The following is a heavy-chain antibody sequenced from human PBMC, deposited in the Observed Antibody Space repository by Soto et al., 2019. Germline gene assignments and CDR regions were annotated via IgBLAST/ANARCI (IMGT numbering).Heavy chain of an antibody. CDR3: ARERGSFGRWFFDL. CDR2: IWYDGSND. CDR1: GFIFSKYG. J-gene: IGHJ2*01. Sequence: QEQLVESGGGVVKPGRSLRLSCEASGFIFSKYGMHWVRQPPGKGLEWVATIWYDGSNDYYADSVKGRFTISRDNSENTLSLQMNSLRAEDTGVYYCARERGSFGRWFFDLWGRGTLVTVSS. D-gene: IGHD3-10*01. V-gene: IGHV3-33*01.